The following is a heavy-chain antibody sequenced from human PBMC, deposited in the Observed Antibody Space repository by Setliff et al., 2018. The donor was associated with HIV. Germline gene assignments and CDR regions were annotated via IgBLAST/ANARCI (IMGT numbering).Heavy chain of an antibody. CDR1: GGTFSSYG. D-gene: IGHD6-13*01. CDR2: IIPMFGTG. V-gene: IGHV1-69*05. CDR3: ARVGHSSSYHYYGMDV. Sequence: VKVSCKASGGTFSSYGISWVRQAPGQGLEWMGGIIPMFGTGFYAQKFRDRVTITTDENRSTAYMELNSLRPEDTGVFYCARVGHSSSYHYYGMDVWGQGTTVTVSS. J-gene: IGHJ6*02.